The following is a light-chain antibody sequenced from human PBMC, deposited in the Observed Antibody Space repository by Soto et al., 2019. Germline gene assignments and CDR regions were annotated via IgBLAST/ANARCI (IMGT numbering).Light chain of an antibody. V-gene: IGLV3-1*01. CDR3: QAWDSSTAV. J-gene: IGLJ7*01. CDR1: KLGDKY. Sequence: SYELTQPSSVSVSPGQTASITCSGDKLGDKYACWYQQKPGQSPLLVIYQDNKRPSGIPERFSGSNSGNTATLTISGTQAMDEADYYCQAWDSSTAVFGGGTQLTVL. CDR2: QDN.